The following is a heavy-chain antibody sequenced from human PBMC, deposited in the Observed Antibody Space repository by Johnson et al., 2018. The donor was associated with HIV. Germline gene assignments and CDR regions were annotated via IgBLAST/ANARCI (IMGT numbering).Heavy chain of an antibody. CDR1: GFTFSTYA. D-gene: IGHD4-23*01. Sequence: QVQLVESGGGVVQPGRSLRLSCAASGFTFSTYAMHWVRQAPGKGLEWVTIISYDGINKYYADSVKGRFTISRDNSKDTLYLQMHSLIPEDTALYYCARDPPYGGNPSAFDVWGQGTMVTVSS. CDR3: ARDPPYGGNPSAFDV. CDR2: ISYDGINK. J-gene: IGHJ3*01. V-gene: IGHV3-30-3*01.